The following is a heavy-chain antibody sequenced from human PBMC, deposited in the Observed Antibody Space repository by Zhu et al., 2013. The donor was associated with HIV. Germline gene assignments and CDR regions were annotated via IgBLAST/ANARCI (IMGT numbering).Heavy chain of an antibody. CDR3: AREHLLWFGDPNHYYGTWTS. V-gene: IGHV1-2*02. J-gene: IGHJ6*01. CDR1: GYTFTSYD. Sequence: QVQLVQSGAEVKKPGASVKVSCKASGYTFTSYDINWVRQATGQGLEWMGWINPNSGGTNYAQKFQGRVTLTRDTSISTAYMELSRLRSDDTAVYYCAREHLLWFGDPNHYYGTWTSG. D-gene: IGHD3-10*01. CDR2: INPNSGGT.